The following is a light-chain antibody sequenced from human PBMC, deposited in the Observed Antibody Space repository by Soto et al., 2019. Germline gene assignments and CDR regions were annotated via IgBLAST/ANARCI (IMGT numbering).Light chain of an antibody. CDR3: QQCRNWPLT. V-gene: IGKV3-15*01. CDR1: QNVYNN. Sequence: EIVMTQSPATLSVSPGEGATLSCKASQNVYNNLAWYQQRPGQPPRLLIYDASTRATGISARFSGSGYGTEFTLHISSLQSEDFAVYFCQQCRNWPLTFGGGTKVEIK. CDR2: DAS. J-gene: IGKJ4*01.